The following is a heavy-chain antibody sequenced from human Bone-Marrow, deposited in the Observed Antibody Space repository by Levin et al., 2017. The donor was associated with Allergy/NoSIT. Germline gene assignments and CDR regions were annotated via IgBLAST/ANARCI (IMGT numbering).Heavy chain of an antibody. J-gene: IGHJ4*02. CDR2: IYESGST. CDR3: VRRDAYDYYFDY. Sequence: SETLSLTCAVSGGSISSGGYSWSWIRQPPGKGLEGIGYIYESGSTYYNPSLKSRVTISVDRSKNQFSLKLTSVTAADTAGYYCVRRDAYDYYFDYWGQGILVTVSS. CDR1: GGSISSGGYS. D-gene: IGHD5-24*01. V-gene: IGHV4-30-2*01.